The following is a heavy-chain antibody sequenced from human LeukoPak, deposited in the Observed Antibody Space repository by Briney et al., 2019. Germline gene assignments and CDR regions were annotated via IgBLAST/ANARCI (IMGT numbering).Heavy chain of an antibody. V-gene: IGHV3-20*04. Sequence: PGGSLRLSCAASGFTFYDCGMSWARQAPGKGLEWVSGINWNGGSTVYADSVKGRFTISRDNAKNSLYLQMNSLRAEDTALYYCARVGYYYGSGSYIYYYYYMDVWGKGTTVTISS. D-gene: IGHD3-10*01. CDR2: INWNGGST. CDR1: GFTFYDCG. J-gene: IGHJ6*03. CDR3: ARVGYYYGSGSYIYYYYYMDV.